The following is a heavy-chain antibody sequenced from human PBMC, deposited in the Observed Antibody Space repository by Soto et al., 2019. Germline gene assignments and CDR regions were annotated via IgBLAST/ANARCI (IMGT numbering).Heavy chain of an antibody. CDR3: ARTPAAGTDYYYYYGMDV. J-gene: IGHJ6*02. CDR2: IIPIFGTA. D-gene: IGHD6-13*01. CDR1: GGTFISYA. Sequence: SVKVSCKASGGTFISYAISWGRQATGQGLEWMGGIIPIFGTANYAQKFQGRVTITADESTSTAYMELSSLRSEDTAVYYCARTPAAGTDYYYYYGMDVWGQGTTVTVSS. V-gene: IGHV1-69*13.